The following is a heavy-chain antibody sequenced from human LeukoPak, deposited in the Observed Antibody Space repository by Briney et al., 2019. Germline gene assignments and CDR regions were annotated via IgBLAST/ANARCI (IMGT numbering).Heavy chain of an antibody. V-gene: IGHV3-9*01. Sequence: PGGSLRLSCAASGFTFDDYAMHWVRQAPGKGLEWVSGISWNSGSIGYADSVKGRFTISRDNAKNSLYLQMNSLRAEDTALYYCAKDRDDYGDSFDYWGQGTLVTVSS. CDR3: AKDRDDYGDSFDY. CDR2: ISWNSGSI. D-gene: IGHD4-17*01. J-gene: IGHJ4*02. CDR1: GFTFDDYA.